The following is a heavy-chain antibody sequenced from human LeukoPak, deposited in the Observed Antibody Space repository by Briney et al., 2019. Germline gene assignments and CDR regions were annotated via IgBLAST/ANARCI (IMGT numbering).Heavy chain of an antibody. D-gene: IGHD2-2*01. V-gene: IGHV4-59*11. CDR3: ARWYCISGTCYYMDV. J-gene: IGHJ6*03. CDR2: IYYSGDS. CDR1: GGSIDSQY. Sequence: PSETLSLTCTVSGGSIDSQYWSWIRQPPGKGLEWIGYIYYSGDSRYNPSLKSRVTMSIDTSKKQFSLKLSSMTAADTAAYYCARWYCISGTCYYMDVWGKGTTVTVFS.